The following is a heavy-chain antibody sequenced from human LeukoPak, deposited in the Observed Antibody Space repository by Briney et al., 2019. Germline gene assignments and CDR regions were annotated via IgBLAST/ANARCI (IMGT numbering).Heavy chain of an antibody. CDR3: AKENYGYAFDY. D-gene: IGHD4-17*01. J-gene: IGHJ4*02. V-gene: IGHV3-23*01. CDR1: GFTFSSYG. Sequence: GGSLRLSCAASGFTFSSYGMSWVRQAPGKGLEWVSSNSGSGGSTYYADSVRGRLTISRDNSKNTLYLQMNSLRAEDTAVYYCAKENYGYAFDYWGQGTLVTVSS. CDR2: NSGSGGST.